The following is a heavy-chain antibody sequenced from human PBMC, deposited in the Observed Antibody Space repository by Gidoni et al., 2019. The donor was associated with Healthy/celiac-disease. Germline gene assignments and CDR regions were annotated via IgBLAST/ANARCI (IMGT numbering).Heavy chain of an antibody. CDR2: IKKDGSEK. Sequence: WMSWVRKATGKGLEWVANIKKDGSEKYYVDSVKGRFTISSDNAKNSLYLQMNSLGAEVTAVYCCARDSDYGDQDYWGQGTLVTVSS. D-gene: IGHD4-17*01. CDR3: ARDSDYGDQDY. V-gene: IGHV3-7*01. J-gene: IGHJ4*02. CDR1: W.